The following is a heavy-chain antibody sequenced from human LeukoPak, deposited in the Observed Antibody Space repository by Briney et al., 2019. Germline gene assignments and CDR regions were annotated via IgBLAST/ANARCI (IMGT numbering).Heavy chain of an antibody. CDR2: VYSSGSA. CDR1: GDSISSGGYS. V-gene: IGHV4-30-4*07. CDR3: ARHYQSEYSSGFEYFQH. J-gene: IGHJ1*01. Sequence: SETLSLTCAVSGDSISSGGYSWSWIRQPPGKGLEWFGYVYSSGSAYYNPSLKSRVTISVDTSKNQFSLKLSSVTAADTAVYYCARHYQSEYSSGFEYFQHWGQGTLVTVSS. D-gene: IGHD6-19*01.